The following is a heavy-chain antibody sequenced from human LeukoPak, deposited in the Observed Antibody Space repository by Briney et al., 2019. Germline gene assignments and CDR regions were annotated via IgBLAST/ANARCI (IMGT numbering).Heavy chain of an antibody. J-gene: IGHJ4*02. CDR3: AREPPQYSSGWYLDY. V-gene: IGHV1-2*02. D-gene: IGHD6-19*01. Sequence: GASVKVSCKASGYTFTDYYMHWVRQAPGRGLEWMGWINPYSGGANYAQKFQGRVTMTRDTSVSTAYMDLSRLRSDDTAVYYRAREPPQYSSGWYLDYWGQGTLVTVSS. CDR1: GYTFTDYY. CDR2: INPYSGGA.